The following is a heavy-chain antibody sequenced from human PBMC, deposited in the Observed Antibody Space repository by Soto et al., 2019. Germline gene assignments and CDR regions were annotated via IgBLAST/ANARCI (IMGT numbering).Heavy chain of an antibody. CDR3: ARVPSRIAIFGVAPYFDY. D-gene: IGHD3-3*01. Sequence: ASVKVSCKASGYTFTSYYMHWLRQAPGQGLEWMGIINPSGGSTSYAQKFQGRVTMTRDTSTSTVYMELSSLRSEDTAVYYCARVPSRIAIFGVAPYFDYWGQGTLVTV. CDR1: GYTFTSYY. V-gene: IGHV1-46*01. CDR2: INPSGGST. J-gene: IGHJ4*02.